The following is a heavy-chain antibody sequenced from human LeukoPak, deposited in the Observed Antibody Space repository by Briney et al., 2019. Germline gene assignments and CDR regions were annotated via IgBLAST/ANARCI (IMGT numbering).Heavy chain of an antibody. CDR3: ARDLDREDFDY. Sequence: GGSLRLSCAASGFYFGSYDMHWVRQAPGKGLEWVAIIWLDGSATYYGDSVKGRFTVSRDNSNNTLYLQMNSLRVEDTAVYYCARDLDREDFDYWGQGTLVAVSS. CDR2: IWLDGSAT. V-gene: IGHV3-33*01. D-gene: IGHD3/OR15-3a*01. J-gene: IGHJ4*02. CDR1: GFYFGSYD.